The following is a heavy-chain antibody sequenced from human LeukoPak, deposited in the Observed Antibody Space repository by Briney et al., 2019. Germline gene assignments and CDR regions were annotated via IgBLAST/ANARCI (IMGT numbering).Heavy chain of an antibody. J-gene: IGHJ6*03. CDR3: ARGAAPYHCSGGSCYSYYYYYMDV. D-gene: IGHD2-15*01. CDR2: INHSGST. CDR1: GGSFSGYY. Sequence: SETLSLTCAVYGGSFSGYYWSWIRQPPGKGLEWIGEINHSGSTNYNPSLKSRVTISVDRSKNQFSLKLSSVTAADTAVYYCARGAAPYHCSGGSCYSYYYYYMDVWGKGTTVTVSS. V-gene: IGHV4-34*01.